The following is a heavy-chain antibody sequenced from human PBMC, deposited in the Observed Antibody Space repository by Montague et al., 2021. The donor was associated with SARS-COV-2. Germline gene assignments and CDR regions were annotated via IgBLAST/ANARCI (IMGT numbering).Heavy chain of an antibody. Sequence: SETLSLTCTVSGGPISSSSYYWGWIRQPPGKGLEWIGSIYYSGSTYYNPSLKSRVTIPVDTSKNQFSLKLSSVTAADTAVYYCARHGLAGITIFGVVTPRGGFDIWGQGTMVTVSS. V-gene: IGHV4-39*01. CDR2: IYYSGST. D-gene: IGHD3-3*01. CDR1: GGPISSSSYY. J-gene: IGHJ3*02. CDR3: ARHGLAGITIFGVVTPRGGFDI.